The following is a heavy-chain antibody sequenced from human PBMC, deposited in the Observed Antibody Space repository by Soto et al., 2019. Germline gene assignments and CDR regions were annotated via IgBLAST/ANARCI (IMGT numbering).Heavy chain of an antibody. CDR3: ARHLGYDSSGYYRNWFDP. CDR1: GGSISSYY. D-gene: IGHD3-22*01. CDR2: IYYSGST. V-gene: IGHV4-59*08. Sequence: SETLSLTCTVSGGSISSYYWSWIRQPPGKGLEWIGYIYYSGSTNYNPSLKSRVTISLDTSKNHFSLKLSSVTAADTAVYYCARHLGYDSSGYYRNWFDPWGQGTLVTVSS. J-gene: IGHJ5*02.